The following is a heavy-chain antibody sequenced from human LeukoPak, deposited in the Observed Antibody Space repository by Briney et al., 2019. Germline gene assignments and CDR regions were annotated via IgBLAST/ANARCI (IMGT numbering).Heavy chain of an antibody. D-gene: IGHD5-24*01. CDR1: GFTFSSYV. J-gene: IGHJ4*02. CDR2: ISGSGGST. CDR3: AKVVSVATRNFDY. V-gene: IGHV3-23*01. Sequence: PGGSLRLSCAASGFTFSSYVMSWVRQAPGEGLEWVSAISGSGGSTYYADSVKGRFTISRDNSKNTLYLQMNSLRAEDTAVYYCAKVVSVATRNFDYWGQGTLVTVSS.